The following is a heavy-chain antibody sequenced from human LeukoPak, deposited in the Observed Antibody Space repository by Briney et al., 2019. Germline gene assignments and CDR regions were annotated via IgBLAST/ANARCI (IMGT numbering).Heavy chain of an antibody. Sequence: HGESLKISCKGSGYSFTSYWISWVRQMPGKGLEWMGRIDPSDSYTNYSPSFQGHVTISADKSISTAYLQWSSLKASDTAMYYCARQTYSSGWYEEYWGQGTLVTVSS. D-gene: IGHD6-19*01. J-gene: IGHJ4*02. CDR2: IDPSDSYT. CDR1: GYSFTSYW. V-gene: IGHV5-10-1*01. CDR3: ARQTYSSGWYEEY.